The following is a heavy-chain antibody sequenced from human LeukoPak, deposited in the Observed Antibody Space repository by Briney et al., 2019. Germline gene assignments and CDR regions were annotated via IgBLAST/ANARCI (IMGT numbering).Heavy chain of an antibody. J-gene: IGHJ3*02. CDR2: ISSSSSTI. D-gene: IGHD2-21*02. Sequence: PGGSLRLSCAASGFTFSSYSMNWVRQAPGKGLEWVSYISSSSSTIYYADSVKGRFTISRDNSKNTLYLQMNSLRAEDTAVYYCARETPCGGDCYSHAFDIWGQGTMVTVSS. V-gene: IGHV3-48*01. CDR1: GFTFSSYS. CDR3: ARETPCGGDCYSHAFDI.